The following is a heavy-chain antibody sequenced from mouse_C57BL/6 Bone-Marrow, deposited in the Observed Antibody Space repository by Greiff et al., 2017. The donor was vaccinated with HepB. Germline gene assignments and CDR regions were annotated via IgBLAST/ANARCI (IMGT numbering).Heavy chain of an antibody. J-gene: IGHJ2*01. Sequence: QVQLQQSGAELVMPGASVKLSCKASGYTFTSYWMHWVKQRPGQGLEWIGEIDPSDSYTNYNQKFKGKSTLTVDKSSSTAYMQLRSLTSEDAAVYYCARSGGLRGYFDYWGQGTTLTVSS. V-gene: IGHV1-69*01. CDR1: GYTFTSYW. CDR2: IDPSDSYT. D-gene: IGHD2-2*01. CDR3: ARSGGLRGYFDY.